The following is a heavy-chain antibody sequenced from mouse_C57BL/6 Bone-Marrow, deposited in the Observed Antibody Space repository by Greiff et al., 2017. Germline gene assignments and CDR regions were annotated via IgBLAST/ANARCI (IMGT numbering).Heavy chain of an antibody. CDR3: ANLGLYFDY. D-gene: IGHD4-1*01. J-gene: IGHJ2*01. CDR2: INPSTGGT. Sequence: EVQLVESGPELVKPGASVKISCKASGYSFTGYYMNWVKQSPEKSLEWIGEINPSTGGTTYNQKFKAKATLTVDKSSSTAYMQLKSLTSEDSAVYYCANLGLYFDYWGQGTTLTVSS. CDR1: GYSFTGYY. V-gene: IGHV1-42*01.